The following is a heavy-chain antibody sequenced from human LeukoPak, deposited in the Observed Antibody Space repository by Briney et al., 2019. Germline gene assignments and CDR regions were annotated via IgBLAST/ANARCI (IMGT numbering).Heavy chain of an antibody. J-gene: IGHJ4*02. CDR3: AKVVVSRMDYFDY. D-gene: IGHD2-8*02. Sequence: PGGSLRLSCAASGFTFSSYAMSWVRQAPRKGLEWVSAISGSGGSTYYADSVKGRFTISRDNSKNTLYLQMNSLRAEDTAVYYCAKVVVSRMDYFDYWGQGTLVTVSS. V-gene: IGHV3-23*01. CDR2: ISGSGGST. CDR1: GFTFSSYA.